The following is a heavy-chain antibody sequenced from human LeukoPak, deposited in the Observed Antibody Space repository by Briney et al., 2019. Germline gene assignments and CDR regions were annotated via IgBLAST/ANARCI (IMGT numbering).Heavy chain of an antibody. J-gene: IGHJ4*02. CDR3: ASGSIVGVLWG. Sequence: SETLSLTCTVSGDSISSFYWTWIRQPPGKGLEWIGYIYYSGSTNYNPSLKSRVTMSVDTSKNQFSLKLSSVTAADTAVYCCASGSIVGVLWGWGQGTLVTVSS. D-gene: IGHD1-26*01. CDR1: GDSISSFY. V-gene: IGHV4-59*01. CDR2: IYYSGST.